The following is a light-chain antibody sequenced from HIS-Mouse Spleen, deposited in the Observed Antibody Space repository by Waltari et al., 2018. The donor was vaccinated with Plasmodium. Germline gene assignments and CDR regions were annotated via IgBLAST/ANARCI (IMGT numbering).Light chain of an antibody. V-gene: IGLV5-37*01. CDR2: YYSDSDK. CDR3: MIWPSNASGV. J-gene: IGLJ3*02. Sequence: QPVLTQPPSSSASPGESARLTCTLPSDINVGSYNIYWYQQKPGSPPRYLLYYYSDSDKGEGTAVPLLCSGSKYASANTGIFVISGLQSEDEADYYCMIWPSNASGVFGGGTKLTVL. CDR1: SDINVGSYN.